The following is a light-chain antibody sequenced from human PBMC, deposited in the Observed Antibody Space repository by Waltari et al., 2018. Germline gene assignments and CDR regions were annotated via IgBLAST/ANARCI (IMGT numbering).Light chain of an antibody. CDR1: QSIGSSS. Sequence: CRASQSIGSSSLSWNQQKASHAPGLVIDRASRRAAVIPDRFSGSGSRTDFILIISIQEAEDFAVYYCQQHGTFPATFGQGTKVEIK. J-gene: IGKJ1*01. V-gene: IGKV3-20*01. CDR3: QQHGTFPAT. CDR2: RAS.